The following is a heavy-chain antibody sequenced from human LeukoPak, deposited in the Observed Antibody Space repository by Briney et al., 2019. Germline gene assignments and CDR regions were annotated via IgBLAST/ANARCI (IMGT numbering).Heavy chain of an antibody. CDR3: ARRWGNTVGVTYEY. J-gene: IGHJ4*01. CDR2: IYYTGGT. V-gene: IGHV4-39*01. CDR1: GSSITRVSQY. Sequence: SETLSLTCTISGSSITRVSQYWVWMLQPPGKGLEGIGDIYYTGGTYYSPSLRSRVTMSVHTFESQFSLRLNSVTAVNTAGYYCARRWGNTVGVTYEYWGHGTLVTVSS. D-gene: IGHD3-10*01.